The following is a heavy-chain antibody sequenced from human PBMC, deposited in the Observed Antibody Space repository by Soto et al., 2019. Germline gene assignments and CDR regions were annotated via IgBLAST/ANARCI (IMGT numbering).Heavy chain of an antibody. J-gene: IGHJ4*02. D-gene: IGHD3-16*01. CDR1: GYSYTNYW. CDR3: ARLARHVSQSDGAGDY. Sequence: GESLKISCKGSGYSYTNYWIGWVRQMPGKGLEWMGIIYPGDSDTRYSPSFQGQVTISADKSISTAYLQWSSLKASDTAMYYCARLARHVSQSDGAGDYWGQGTLVTVSS. CDR2: IYPGDSDT. V-gene: IGHV5-51*01.